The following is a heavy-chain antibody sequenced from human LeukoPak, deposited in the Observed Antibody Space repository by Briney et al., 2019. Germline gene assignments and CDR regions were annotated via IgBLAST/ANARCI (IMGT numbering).Heavy chain of an antibody. Sequence: AGGSLRLSCAASGFTSSRYVMNWVRQVPGRRPDWVSSISATGGEIFYADSEKGRFTISRDNSNNMVYLQMDSLRTDDTALYYCVRRDIYTTSSWGAFDIWGQGTLVTVSS. D-gene: IGHD6-6*01. CDR2: ISATGGEI. V-gene: IGHV3-23*01. CDR1: GFTSSRYV. CDR3: VRRDIYTTSSWGAFDI. J-gene: IGHJ3*02.